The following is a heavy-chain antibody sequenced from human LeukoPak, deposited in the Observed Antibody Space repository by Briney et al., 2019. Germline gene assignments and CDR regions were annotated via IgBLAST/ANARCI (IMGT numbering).Heavy chain of an antibody. V-gene: IGHV3-64D*06. CDR2: ISMNVQTT. D-gene: IGHD1-1*01. J-gene: IGHJ4*02. CDR1: GFTFTSNV. CDR3: VREGLERRTNFDY. Sequence: GGSLRFSCSASGFTFTSNVMHWVRQAPGKGLQYVSGISMNVQTTYYAGSVKGRFTISRDSSKNTVYLQMNSLTAEDTAVYYCVREGLERRTNFDYWGQGTLVSVSS.